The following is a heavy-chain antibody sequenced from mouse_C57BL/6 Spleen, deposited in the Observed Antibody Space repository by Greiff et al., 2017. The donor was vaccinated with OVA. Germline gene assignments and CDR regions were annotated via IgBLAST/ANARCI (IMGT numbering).Heavy chain of an antibody. CDR1: GYSITSGYY. CDR3: AREEGNLDAMDY. J-gene: IGHJ4*01. Sequence: EVKLMESGPGLVKPSQSLSLTCSVPGYSITSGYYWNWIRQFPGNKLEWMGYISYDGSNNYNPSLKNRISLTRDTSKNQFFLKLNSVTTEDTATYYCAREEGNLDAMDYWGQGTSVTVSS. D-gene: IGHD2-1*01. V-gene: IGHV3-6*01. CDR2: ISYDGSN.